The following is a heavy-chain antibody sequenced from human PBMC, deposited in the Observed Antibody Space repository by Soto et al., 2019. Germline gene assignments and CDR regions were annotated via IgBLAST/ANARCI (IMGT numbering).Heavy chain of an antibody. CDR1: GGSISSSSYY. V-gene: IGHV4-39*02. J-gene: IGHJ3*01. Sequence: QLQLQESGPGLVKPSETLSLTCTVSGGSISSSSYYWGWIRQPPGKGLEWIGSIYFSGSTYYNPSIQRRVTIYVDTAKNQFSQKLSSVTDADTAVYYGARDEQYCSRGSCYSGHDAFDFWGQGTMVTVSS. CDR3: ARDEQYCSRGSCYSGHDAFDF. CDR2: IYFSGST. D-gene: IGHD2-15*01.